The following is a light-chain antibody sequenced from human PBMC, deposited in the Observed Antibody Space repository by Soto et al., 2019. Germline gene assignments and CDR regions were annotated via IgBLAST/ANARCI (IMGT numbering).Light chain of an antibody. CDR2: NNN. CDR1: SSNIGRNT. J-gene: IGLJ1*01. V-gene: IGLV1-44*01. Sequence: QAVVTQPPSASGTPGQRVTISCSGSSSNIGRNTVNWYQQLPGTAPKLLIYNNNQRPSGVPDRFSGSKSGTSASLAISGLQSEDEADYYCAAWDDSLNGLVFGTGTKLTVL. CDR3: AAWDDSLNGLV.